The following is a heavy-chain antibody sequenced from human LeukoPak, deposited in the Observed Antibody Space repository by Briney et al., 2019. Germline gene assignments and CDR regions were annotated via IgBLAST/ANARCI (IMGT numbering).Heavy chain of an antibody. CDR1: GYSISSGYY. J-gene: IGHJ4*02. Sequence: SETLSLTCTVSGYSISSGYYWGWIRQPPGKGLEWIGSIYHSGSTYYNPSLKSRVTISVDTSKNQFSLKLSSVTAADTAVYYCARDHLDIVATISAFDYWGQGTLVTVSS. CDR3: ARDHLDIVATISAFDY. D-gene: IGHD5-12*01. V-gene: IGHV4-38-2*02. CDR2: IYHSGST.